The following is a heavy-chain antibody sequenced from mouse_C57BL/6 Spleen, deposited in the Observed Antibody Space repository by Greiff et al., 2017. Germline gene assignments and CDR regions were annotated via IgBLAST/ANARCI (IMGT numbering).Heavy chain of an antibody. D-gene: IGHD1-1*01. V-gene: IGHV5-9*01. Sequence: EVQLVESGGGLVKPGGSLKLSCAASGFTFSSYTMSWVRQTPEKRLEWVATISGGGGNTYYPDSVKGRFTISRDNAKNTLYLQMSSLRSEDTALYYWARHPYYCGSREFDYWGQGTTLTVSS. CDR2: ISGGGGNT. J-gene: IGHJ2*01. CDR3: ARHPYYCGSREFDY. CDR1: GFTFSSYT.